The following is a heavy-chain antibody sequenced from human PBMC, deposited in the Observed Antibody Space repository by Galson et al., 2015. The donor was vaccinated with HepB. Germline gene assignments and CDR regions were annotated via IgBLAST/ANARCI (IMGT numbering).Heavy chain of an antibody. Sequence: SVKVSCKASGGTFSSYAISWVRQAPGQGLEWMGGIIPIFGTANYAQKFQGRVTITADKSTSTAYMELSSLRSEDTAVYYCARHDIVVVPAASGFYYYYGMDVWGQGTTVTVSS. CDR2: IIPIFGTA. D-gene: IGHD2-2*01. J-gene: IGHJ6*02. V-gene: IGHV1-69*06. CDR3: ARHDIVVVPAASGFYYYYGMDV. CDR1: GGTFSSYA.